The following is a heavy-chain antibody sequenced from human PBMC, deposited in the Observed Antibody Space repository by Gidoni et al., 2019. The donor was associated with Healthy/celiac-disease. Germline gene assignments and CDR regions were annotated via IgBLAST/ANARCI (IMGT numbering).Heavy chain of an antibody. CDR2: ISSSSSTI. Sequence: EVQLVESGGGLVQPGGSLRLSCDASGFTFSSYSMNWVRQAPGKGLEWVSYISSSSSTIYYADSVKGRFTISRDNAKNSLYLQMNSLRAEDTAVYYCARVAQLWLSDYWGQGTLVTVSS. J-gene: IGHJ4*02. V-gene: IGHV3-48*01. D-gene: IGHD5-18*01. CDR1: GFTFSSYS. CDR3: ARVAQLWLSDY.